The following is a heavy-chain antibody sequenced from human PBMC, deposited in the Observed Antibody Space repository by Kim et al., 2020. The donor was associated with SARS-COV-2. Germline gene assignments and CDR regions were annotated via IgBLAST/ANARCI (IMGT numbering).Heavy chain of an antibody. V-gene: IGHV3-9*01. CDR2: ISWSSGNI. J-gene: IGHJ6*02. Sequence: GGSLRLSCAASGFIFDDYAMHWVRQAPGKGLEWVSGISWSSGNIDYADSVKGRFTISRDNAKNSLYLQRNSLRVEDTALYYCAKGRYYYGSGSYGPNYYHYGMDVWGQGTTVTVSS. CDR1: GFIFDDYA. CDR3: AKGRYYYGSGSYGPNYYHYGMDV. D-gene: IGHD3-10*01.